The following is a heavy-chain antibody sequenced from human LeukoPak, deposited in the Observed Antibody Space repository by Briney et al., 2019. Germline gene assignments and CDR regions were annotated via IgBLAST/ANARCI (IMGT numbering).Heavy chain of an antibody. CDR2: ISYDGSNK. J-gene: IGHJ4*02. D-gene: IGHD2-15*01. CDR3: AKDRLRYCSGGSCLPFDY. V-gene: IGHV3-30*18. Sequence: GRSLRLSCAASGFTFSSYGMHWVRQAPGKGLEWVAVISYDGSNKYYADSVKGRFTISRDDSKNTLYLQMNSLRAEDTDVYYCAKDRLRYCSGGSCLPFDYWGQGTLVTVSS. CDR1: GFTFSSYG.